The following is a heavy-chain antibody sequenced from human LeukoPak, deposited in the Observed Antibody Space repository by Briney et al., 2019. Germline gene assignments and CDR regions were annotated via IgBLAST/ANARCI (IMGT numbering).Heavy chain of an antibody. CDR3: ARERSEESYWFDP. CDR2: INPNSGGT. CDR1: GYTFTGYY. D-gene: IGHD3-3*01. Sequence: ASVKVSCKASGYTFTGYYMHWVRQAPGQGLEWMGWINPNSGGTNYAQKFQGRVTMTRDTSISTACMELSRLRSDDTAVYYCARERSEESYWFDPWGQGTLVTVSS. J-gene: IGHJ5*02. V-gene: IGHV1-2*02.